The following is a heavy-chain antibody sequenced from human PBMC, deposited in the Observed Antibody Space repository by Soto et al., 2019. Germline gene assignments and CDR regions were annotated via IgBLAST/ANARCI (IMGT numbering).Heavy chain of an antibody. CDR3: TRHVSANGFDY. CDR1: GFTFSGSA. Sequence: EVQLEESGGGLVQPGGSLKLSCAASGFTFSGSAMHWVRQASGKGLEWVGRIRSKANSYATAYAASVTGRFTISRDDSKNTAYLQMNSLKPEDTAVYYCTRHVSANGFDYWGQGTLVTVSS. CDR2: IRSKANSYAT. D-gene: IGHD6-25*01. V-gene: IGHV3-73*01. J-gene: IGHJ4*02.